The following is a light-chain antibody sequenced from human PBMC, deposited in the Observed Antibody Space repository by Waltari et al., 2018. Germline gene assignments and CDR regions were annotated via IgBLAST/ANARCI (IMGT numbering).Light chain of an antibody. CDR3: CSFRGGDSFV. CDR2: DVT. Sequence: QSALTQPASVSGSPGQSITISCIGTTSDFGDYSFGSWYQQFPGKAPKLIIYDVTKRPSGISGRFSGSKSGNTASLTISGLQAEDEGDYYCCSFRGGDSFVFGTGTRVTVV. V-gene: IGLV2-14*03. CDR1: TSDFGDYSF. J-gene: IGLJ1*01.